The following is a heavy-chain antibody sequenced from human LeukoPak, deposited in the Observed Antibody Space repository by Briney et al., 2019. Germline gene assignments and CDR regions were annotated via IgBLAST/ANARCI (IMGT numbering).Heavy chain of an antibody. D-gene: IGHD6-19*01. CDR1: GFTFSNAW. V-gene: IGHV3-15*01. Sequence: PGGSLRLSCAASGFTFSNAWMSWVRQAPGKGLEWVGRIKSKTDGGTTDYAAPVKGRFTISRDDSKNTLYLQMNSLKTEDTAVYYCTTDAGIAVAANFDYWGQGTLVTVSS. CDR2: IKSKTDGGTT. J-gene: IGHJ4*02. CDR3: TTDAGIAVAANFDY.